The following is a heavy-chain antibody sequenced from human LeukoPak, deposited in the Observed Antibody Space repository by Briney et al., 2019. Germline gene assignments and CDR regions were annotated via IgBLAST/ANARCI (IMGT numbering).Heavy chain of an antibody. CDR3: ARESYGMDV. J-gene: IGHJ6*02. CDR2: IISSGDST. Sequence: ASVKVSCKASGYTFTSYYMHWVRQAPGQGLEWMGRIISSGDSTSYARKFQGRVTMTRDTSTSTVYMALSSLRSDDTAVYYCARESYGMDVWGQGTMVTVSS. V-gene: IGHV1-46*01. CDR1: GYTFTSYY.